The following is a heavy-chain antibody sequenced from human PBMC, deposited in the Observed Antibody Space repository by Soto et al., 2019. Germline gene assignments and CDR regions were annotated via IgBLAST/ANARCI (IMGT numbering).Heavy chain of an antibody. D-gene: IGHD3-10*01. CDR3: ARVIRNYYGSGSYYNVFDY. CDR1: GYTFTGYY. V-gene: IGHV1-2*04. Sequence: GASVKVSCKASGYTFTGYYMHWVRQAPGQGLEWMGWINPNSGGTNYAQKFQGWVTMTRDTSISTAYMELSRLRSDDTAVYYCARVIRNYYGSGSYYNVFDYWGQGTLVTVPQ. CDR2: INPNSGGT. J-gene: IGHJ4*02.